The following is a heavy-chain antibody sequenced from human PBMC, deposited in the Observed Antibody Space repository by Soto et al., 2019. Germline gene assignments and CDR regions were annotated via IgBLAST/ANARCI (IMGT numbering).Heavy chain of an antibody. CDR3: ARRARPDFYYMDV. CDR2: ISSNGVGT. CDR1: GFTLSGYA. J-gene: IGHJ6*03. D-gene: IGHD6-6*01. Sequence: CAASGFTLSGYAMDWVRQAPGKGLEYVSGISSNGVGTYYANSVQGRFTISRDNSKNTVYLQMGSLRPEDMAVYYCARRARPDFYYMDVWGKGTTVTVSS. V-gene: IGHV3-64*01.